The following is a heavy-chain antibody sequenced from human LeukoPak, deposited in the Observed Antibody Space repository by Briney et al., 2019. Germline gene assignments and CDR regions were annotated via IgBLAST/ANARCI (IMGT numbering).Heavy chain of an antibody. CDR1: EFTFSSYG. V-gene: IGHV3-30*02. CDR3: AKDFSVYYYDSRVLDY. J-gene: IGHJ4*02. CDR2: IRYDGSNK. Sequence: GGSLRLSCAASEFTFSSYGMHWVRQAPGKGLEWVAFIRYDGSNKYYADSVKGRFTISRDNSKNTLYLQMNSLRAEDTAVYYCAKDFSVYYYDSRVLDYWGQGTPVTVSS. D-gene: IGHD3-22*01.